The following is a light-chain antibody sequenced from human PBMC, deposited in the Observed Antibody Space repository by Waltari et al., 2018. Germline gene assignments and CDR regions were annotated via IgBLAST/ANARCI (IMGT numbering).Light chain of an antibody. CDR1: QSISSY. CDR3: QQSYSTPLT. Sequence: DIQMTPSQSSLSASVGARVTITCRASQSISSYLNWYQQKPGKAPKLLIYAASSLQSGVPSRFSGSGSGTDFTLTISSLQPEDFATYYCQQSYSTPLTFGGGTKVEIK. V-gene: IGKV1-39*01. CDR2: AAS. J-gene: IGKJ4*01.